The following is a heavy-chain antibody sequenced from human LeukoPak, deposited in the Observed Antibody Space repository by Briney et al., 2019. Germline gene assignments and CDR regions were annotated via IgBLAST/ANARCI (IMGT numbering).Heavy chain of an antibody. D-gene: IGHD5-18*01. CDR1: GYTFTSYY. CDR3: ARDLSPIRGYSYGYRD. CDR2: INPSGGST. Sequence: VASVKVSCKASGYTFTSYYMHWVRQAPGQGLEWMGIINPSGGSTSYAQKFQGRVTMTRDTSTSTVYMELSSLRSEDTAVYYCARDLSPIRGYSYGYRDWGRGTLVTVSS. V-gene: IGHV1-46*01. J-gene: IGHJ4*02.